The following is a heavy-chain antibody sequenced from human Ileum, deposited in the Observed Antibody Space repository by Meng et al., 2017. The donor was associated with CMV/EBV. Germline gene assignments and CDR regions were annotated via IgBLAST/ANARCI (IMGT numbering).Heavy chain of an antibody. Sequence: SVKVSCKASGYTFRDHSVHWVRQAPGQGLEWIGFINPNNGGTNWAQKFLGRVTLTRDTAISTAYMELSRLTSEDAAVYYCAKSHSDFWTGYLPYMDVWGQGTTVTVSS. V-gene: IGHV1-2*02. D-gene: IGHD3/OR15-3a*01. CDR3: AKSHSDFWTGYLPYMDV. CDR2: INPNNGGT. CDR1: GYTFRDHS. J-gene: IGHJ6*02.